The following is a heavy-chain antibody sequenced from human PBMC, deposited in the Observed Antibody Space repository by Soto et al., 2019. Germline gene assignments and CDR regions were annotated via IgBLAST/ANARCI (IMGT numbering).Heavy chain of an antibody. CDR1: GGSFSGYY. CDR3: ARGCRAYYYGSGSANNYYYYYYMDV. D-gene: IGHD3-10*01. V-gene: IGHV4-34*01. J-gene: IGHJ6*03. Sequence: PSETLSLTCAVYGGSFSGYYWSWIRQPPGKGLEWIGEINHSGSTNYNPSLKSRVTISVDTSKNQFSLKLSSVTAADTAVYYCARGCRAYYYGSGSANNYYYYYYMDVWGKGTTVTVSS. CDR2: INHSGST.